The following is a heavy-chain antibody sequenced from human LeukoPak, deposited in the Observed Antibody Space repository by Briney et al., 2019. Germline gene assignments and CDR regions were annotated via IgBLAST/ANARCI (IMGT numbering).Heavy chain of an antibody. V-gene: IGHV4-39*01. CDR2: IYHTGST. D-gene: IGHD2-15*01. CDR1: GGSLSATSHY. Sequence: SETLSLTCTVSGGSLSATSHYWAWLRQSPGKPPEGIGSIYHTGSTFYNPSLRSRFLISVYTSKKQFSLRLTSVTAADTAIYFCAKDRLHRDYFDLWGQGTLLTVSS. J-gene: IGHJ4*02. CDR3: AKDRLHRDYFDL.